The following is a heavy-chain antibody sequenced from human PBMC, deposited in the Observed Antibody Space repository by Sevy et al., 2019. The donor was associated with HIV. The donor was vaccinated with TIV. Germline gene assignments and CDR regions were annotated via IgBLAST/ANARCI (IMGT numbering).Heavy chain of an antibody. CDR3: SRGLYYYDMRGHQEPGDY. CDR1: GITLTPYW. Sequence: GGSLRLSCAASGITLTPYWMHWVRQVPGKGLVWVSRINSDGSSTSYAESVKGRFTISRDNGKNTLYLQTKSLRVEDTAVYFCSRGLYYYDMRGHQEPGDYWGQGVLVTVSS. CDR2: INSDGSST. V-gene: IGHV3-74*01. J-gene: IGHJ4*02. D-gene: IGHD3-22*01.